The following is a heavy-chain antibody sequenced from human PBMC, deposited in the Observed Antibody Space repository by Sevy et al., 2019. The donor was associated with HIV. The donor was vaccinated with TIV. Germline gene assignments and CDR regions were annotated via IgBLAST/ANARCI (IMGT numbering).Heavy chain of an antibody. D-gene: IGHD1-26*01. CDR1: GFTFSDYN. CDR2: IRSTGDTI. Sequence: GGSLRLSCAASGFTFSDYNMIWIRQAPGRGPEWISYIRSTGDTIYYADSVKGRFTISRDNAKNSLYLQMNSLTAGDTAVYYCARVFGIGIVGATPDYWGQGTLVTVSS. V-gene: IGHV3-11*01. J-gene: IGHJ4*02. CDR3: ARVFGIGIVGATPDY.